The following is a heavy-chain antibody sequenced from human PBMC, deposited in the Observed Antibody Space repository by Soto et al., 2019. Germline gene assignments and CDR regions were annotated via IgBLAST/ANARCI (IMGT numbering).Heavy chain of an antibody. CDR3: ALIRGFGEFSNWFDP. CDR1: GYTFTGYS. CDR2: INPNSGDR. D-gene: IGHD3-10*01. Sequence: ASVKVSCKASGYTFTGYSVHWVRQAPGQGLEWMGWINPNSGDRYYAQKFQGWVTMTRDTSISTAYMELSRLTSDDTAVYYCALIRGFGEFSNWFDPWGQGTLVTVSS. V-gene: IGHV1-2*04. J-gene: IGHJ5*02.